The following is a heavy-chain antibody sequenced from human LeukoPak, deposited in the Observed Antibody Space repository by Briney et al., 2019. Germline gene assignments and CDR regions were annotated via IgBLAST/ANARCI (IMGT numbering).Heavy chain of an antibody. J-gene: IGHJ4*02. V-gene: IGHV3-30*01. CDR2: ISYDGSNK. D-gene: IGHD2-2*01. Sequence: GRSLRLSCAASGFTFSSYAMHWVRQAPGKGLEWVAVISYDGSNKYYADSVKGRFTISRDNSKNTLYLQMNSLRAEDTAVYYCARDGYQEGYFDYWGQGTLVTVSS. CDR1: GFTFSSYA. CDR3: ARDGYQEGYFDY.